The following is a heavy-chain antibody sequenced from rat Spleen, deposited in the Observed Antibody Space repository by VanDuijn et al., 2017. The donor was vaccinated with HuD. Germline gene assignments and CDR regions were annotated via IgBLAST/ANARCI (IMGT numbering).Heavy chain of an antibody. CDR2: ITYDAFST. Sequence: EVQLMESGGGLVQPGRSMKLSCLASGFTFSNYDMAWVSQAPKKGLEWVASITYDAFSTNYRDSVKGRFTISRDNAKSTLYLQIDSLRSEDTATYYCATDSGSPYWYFDFGGPGTMVTVSS. CDR1: GFTFSNYD. V-gene: IGHV5-7*01. CDR3: ATDSGSPYWYFDF. D-gene: IGHD1-4*01. J-gene: IGHJ1*01.